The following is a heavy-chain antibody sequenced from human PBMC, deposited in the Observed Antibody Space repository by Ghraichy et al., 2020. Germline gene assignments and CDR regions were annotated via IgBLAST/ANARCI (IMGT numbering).Heavy chain of an antibody. D-gene: IGHD1-26*01. CDR3: ARASSGGSYYVGDYFDY. Sequence: GGSLRLSCAASGFTFSSYSMNWVRQAPGKGLEWVSSISSSSSYIYYADSVKGRFTISRDNAKNSLYLQMNSLRAEDTAVYYCARASSGGSYYVGDYFDYWGQGTLVTVSS. V-gene: IGHV3-21*01. CDR2: ISSSSSYI. CDR1: GFTFSSYS. J-gene: IGHJ4*02.